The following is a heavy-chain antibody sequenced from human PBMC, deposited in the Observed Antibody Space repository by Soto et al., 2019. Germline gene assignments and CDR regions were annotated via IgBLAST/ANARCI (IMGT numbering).Heavy chain of an antibody. D-gene: IGHD4-4*01. J-gene: IGHJ4*02. Sequence: PGGSLRLSCAASGFTFRNAWMNWVRQAPGKGLEWVGRIKGKAERGAPDYATPVKGRFTISGDDSKNTLYLEMNSLKIEDTAVYYCTTDGRPTETNPFDYWALGTQVPVSS. CDR1: GFTFRNAW. V-gene: IGHV3-15*07. CDR3: TTDGRPTETNPFDY. CDR2: IKGKAERGAP.